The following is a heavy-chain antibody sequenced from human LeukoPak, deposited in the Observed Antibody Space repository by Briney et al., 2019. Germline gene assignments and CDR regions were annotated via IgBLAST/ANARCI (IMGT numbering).Heavy chain of an antibody. CDR1: GGSISSFY. D-gene: IGHD5-18*01. CDR2: IYSSGST. J-gene: IGHJ2*01. V-gene: IGHV4-4*07. Sequence: SETLSLTCTVSGGSISSFYWSWIRQPAGKGLECIGHIYSSGSTIYNPSLKTRVTMSVDTSKNQCSLKLTSVTAADTAVYYCAREDWDTAAWNWYFDLWGRGTLVTVSS. CDR3: AREDWDTAAWNWYFDL.